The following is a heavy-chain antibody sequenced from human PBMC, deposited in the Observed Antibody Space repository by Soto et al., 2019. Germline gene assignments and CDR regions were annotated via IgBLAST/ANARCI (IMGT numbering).Heavy chain of an antibody. Sequence: WGSLRPSCAASGFTFSSYAISFCRHSXLKWLEWVSAISGSGGSTYYADSVKGRFTISRDNSKNTLYLQMNSLRAEDTAVYYCAKGADVLRYFDWLPHYYFDYWGQGTLVTVSS. D-gene: IGHD3-9*01. CDR1: GFTFSSYA. J-gene: IGHJ4*02. CDR2: ISGSGGST. V-gene: IGHV3-23*01. CDR3: AKGADVLRYFDWLPHYYFDY.